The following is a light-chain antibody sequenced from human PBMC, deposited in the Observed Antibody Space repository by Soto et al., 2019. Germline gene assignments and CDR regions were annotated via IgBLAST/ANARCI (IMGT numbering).Light chain of an antibody. CDR2: AVS. CDR1: QSISTY. V-gene: IGKV1-39*01. J-gene: IGKJ1*01. Sequence: DIQMTQSPSSLSASVGDRVTITCRASQSISTYLNWYQHKPGKAPKVLIYAVSSLQSGVPSRFSGSGSGTDFTLTITSLQPEDSATYYCQHSYGTPRTVGQGTKVEIK. CDR3: QHSYGTPRT.